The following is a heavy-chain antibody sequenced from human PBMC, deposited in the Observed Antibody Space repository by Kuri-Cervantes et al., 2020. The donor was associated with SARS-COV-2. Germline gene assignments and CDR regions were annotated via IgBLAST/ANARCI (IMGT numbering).Heavy chain of an antibody. J-gene: IGHJ4*02. CDR3: ARGGGYSNLGYYFDY. Sequence: GSLRLSCALYGGSFSSYYWSWIRQPPGKGLEWIGYIYYSGSTNYNPSLKSRVTISVDTSKNQFSLKLSSVTAADTAVYYCARGGGYSNLGYYFDYWGQGTLVTVSS. V-gene: IGHV4-59*01. CDR1: GGSFSSYY. D-gene: IGHD4-11*01. CDR2: IYYSGST.